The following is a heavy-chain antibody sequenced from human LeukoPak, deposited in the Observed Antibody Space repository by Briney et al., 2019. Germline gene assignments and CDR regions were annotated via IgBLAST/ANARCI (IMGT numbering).Heavy chain of an antibody. CDR3: AKDFGPIVVVPAAIPDY. D-gene: IGHD2-2*02. V-gene: IGHV3-30*02. CDR1: GFTFSTYD. Sequence: GGSLRLSCAASGFTFSTYDTHWVRQAPGKGLEWVAFIRYDASNKFYADSVKGRFTISRDNSKNTLYLQMNSLRAEDTAVYYCAKDFGPIVVVPAAIPDYWGQGTLVTVSS. J-gene: IGHJ4*02. CDR2: IRYDASNK.